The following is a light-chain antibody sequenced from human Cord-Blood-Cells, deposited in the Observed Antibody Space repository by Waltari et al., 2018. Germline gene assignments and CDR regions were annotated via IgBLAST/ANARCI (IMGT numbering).Light chain of an antibody. CDR1: SSDVGGYNH. CDR2: DVS. Sequence: QSALTQPASVSGSPGQSITIPCTGTSSDVGGYNHVSWYQQHPGKAPKLMIYDVSNRPSGFSNRFSGSKSGNTASLTISGLQAEDEADYYCSSYTSSSTLVFGTGTKVTVL. CDR3: SSYTSSSTLV. V-gene: IGLV2-14*01. J-gene: IGLJ1*01.